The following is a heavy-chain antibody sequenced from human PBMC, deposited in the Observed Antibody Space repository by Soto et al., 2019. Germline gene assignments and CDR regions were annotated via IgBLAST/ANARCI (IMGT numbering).Heavy chain of an antibody. D-gene: IGHD3-10*01. CDR2: ISSSGSTI. CDR3: ARDLSLLLWFGESPGGMDV. Sequence: GGSLRLSCAASGFTFSRYEMNWVRQAPGKGLEWVSYISSSGSTIYYADSVKGRFTISRDNAKNSLYLQMNSLRAEDTAVYYCARDLSLLLWFGESPGGMDVWGQGTTVTVSS. J-gene: IGHJ6*02. CDR1: GFTFSRYE. V-gene: IGHV3-48*03.